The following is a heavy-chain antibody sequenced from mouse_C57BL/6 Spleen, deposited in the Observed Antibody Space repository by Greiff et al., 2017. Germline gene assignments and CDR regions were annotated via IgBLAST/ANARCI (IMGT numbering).Heavy chain of an antibody. Sequence: VQGVESDAELVKPGASVKISCKVSGYTFTDHTIHWMKQRPEQGLEWIGYIYPRDGSTKYNEKFKGKATLTADKSSSTDYMQLHSLTSEDSAVYFCARWQLRLPAWFAYWGQGTLEPVSA. CDR3: ARWQLRLPAWFAY. CDR2: IYPRDGST. D-gene: IGHD3-2*02. CDR1: GYTFTDHT. V-gene: IGHV1-78*01. J-gene: IGHJ3*01.